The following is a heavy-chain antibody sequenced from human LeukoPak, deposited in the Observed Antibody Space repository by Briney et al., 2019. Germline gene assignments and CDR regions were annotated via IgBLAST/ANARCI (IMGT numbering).Heavy chain of an antibody. CDR1: GGSITGYC. V-gene: IGHV4-59*01. Sequence: SETLSLTCTVSGGSITGYCWSWVRQPPGRGLEWLAYIYYNGDTNYNPSLKGRFTMSVNTSRNQFFLKLSSVTAADPPIYFCTRYSRDGYNYCFDDWGQGTLVTVSS. CDR2: IYYNGDT. D-gene: IGHD5-24*01. CDR3: TRYSRDGYNYCFDD. J-gene: IGHJ4*02.